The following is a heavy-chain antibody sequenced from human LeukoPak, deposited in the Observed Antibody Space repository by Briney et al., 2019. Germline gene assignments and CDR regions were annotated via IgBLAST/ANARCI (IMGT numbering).Heavy chain of an antibody. Sequence: SVRVSCKASGGTFSSYTISWVRQAPGQGLEWMGRIIPILGIANYAQKFQGRVTITADKSTSTAYMELSSLRSEDTAVYYCARASPMSRGGNNWFDPWGQGTLVTVSS. V-gene: IGHV1-69*02. J-gene: IGHJ5*02. D-gene: IGHD2-15*01. CDR2: IIPILGIA. CDR1: GGTFSSYT. CDR3: ARASPMSRGGNNWFDP.